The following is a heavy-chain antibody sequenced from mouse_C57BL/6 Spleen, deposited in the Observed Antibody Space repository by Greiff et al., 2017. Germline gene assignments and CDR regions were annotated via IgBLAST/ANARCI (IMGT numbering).Heavy chain of an antibody. D-gene: IGHD2-1*01. CDR2: IYPGSGST. J-gene: IGHJ4*01. Sequence: VQLQQPGAELVKPGASVKMSCKASGYTFTSYWITWVKQRPGQGLEWIGDIYPGSGSTNYNEKFKSKATLTVDTSSSTAYMQLSSLTSEDSAVYYWATNGNYGGDAMDYWGQGTSVTVSS. CDR3: ATNGNYGGDAMDY. V-gene: IGHV1-55*01. CDR1: GYTFTSYW.